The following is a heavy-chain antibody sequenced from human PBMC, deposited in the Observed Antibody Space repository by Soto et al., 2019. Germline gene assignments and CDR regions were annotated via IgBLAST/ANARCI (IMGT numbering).Heavy chain of an antibody. CDR2: IYYSGST. J-gene: IGHJ5*02. V-gene: IGHV4-30-4*01. CDR3: AREGFLGYCSGGSCRGWFDP. D-gene: IGHD2-15*01. CDR1: GGSISSGDYY. Sequence: QVQLQESGPGLVKPSQTLSLTCTVSGGSISSGDYYWSWIRQPPGKGLEWIGYIYYSGSTYYHPSLKSRVTISVDTSKNQFSLKLSSVTAADTAVYYCAREGFLGYCSGGSCRGWFDPWGQGTLVTVSS.